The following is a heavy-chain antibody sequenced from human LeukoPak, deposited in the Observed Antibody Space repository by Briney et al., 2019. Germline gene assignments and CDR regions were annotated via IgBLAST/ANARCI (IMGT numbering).Heavy chain of an antibody. CDR3: ARLGYSGYDQYYYYGMDV. Sequence: PSETLSLTCAVYGGSFSGYYWSWIRQPPGKGLEWIGEINHSGSTNYNPSLKSRVTISVDTSKNQFSLKLSSVTAADTAVYCCARLGYSGYDQYYYYGMDVWGQGTTVTVSS. CDR1: GGSFSGYY. CDR2: INHSGST. V-gene: IGHV4-34*01. D-gene: IGHD5-12*01. J-gene: IGHJ6*02.